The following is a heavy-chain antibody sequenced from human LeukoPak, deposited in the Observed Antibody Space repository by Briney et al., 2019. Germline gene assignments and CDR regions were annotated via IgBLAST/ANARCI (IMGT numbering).Heavy chain of an antibody. J-gene: IGHJ4*02. D-gene: IGHD5-18*01. V-gene: IGHV7-4-1*02. CDR1: GYTFTSYA. CDR3: AGVGAADTARYYVDY. CDR2: INTNTGNP. Sequence: ASVKVSCKASGYTFTSYAMNWVRQAPGQGLEWMGWINTNTGNPTYAQGFTGRFVFSLDTSVSTAYLQISSLKAEDTAVYYCAGVGAADTARYYVDYWGQGTLVTVSS.